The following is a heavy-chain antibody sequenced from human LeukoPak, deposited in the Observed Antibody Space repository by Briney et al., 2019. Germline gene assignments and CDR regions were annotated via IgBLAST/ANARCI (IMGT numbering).Heavy chain of an antibody. CDR3: AKDNTLLWFGELLFPDY. J-gene: IGHJ4*02. CDR1: GFTFSSYG. Sequence: GGSLRLSCAASGFTFSSYGMHWVRQAPGKGLEWVAVISYDGSNKYYADSVKGRFTISRDNSKNTLYLQMNSLRAEDTAVYYCAKDNTLLWFGELLFPDYWGQGILVTVSS. CDR2: ISYDGSNK. D-gene: IGHD3-10*01. V-gene: IGHV3-30*18.